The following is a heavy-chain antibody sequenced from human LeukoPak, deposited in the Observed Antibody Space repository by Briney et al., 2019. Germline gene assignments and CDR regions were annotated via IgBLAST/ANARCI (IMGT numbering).Heavy chain of an antibody. Sequence: PGGSLTLLCTVCGFTFCTYSMMGLRQAPGKGREWVSAINGSGGSAYYADSVKGRFTISRDNSKNTLYVQMNSLRAEDTDIDLCAKFRSELPTFDYWGQGALVTVSS. CDR1: GFTFCTYS. CDR3: AKFRSELPTFDY. CDR2: INGSGGSA. D-gene: IGHD1-26*01. J-gene: IGHJ4*02. V-gene: IGHV3-23*01.